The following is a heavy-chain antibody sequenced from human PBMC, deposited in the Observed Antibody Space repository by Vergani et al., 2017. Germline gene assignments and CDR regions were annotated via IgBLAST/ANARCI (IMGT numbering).Heavy chain of an antibody. CDR3: AKDVKHWPDCSSTSCYTPLYYMDV. J-gene: IGHJ6*03. D-gene: IGHD2-2*02. CDR1: GFTFSSYA. Sequence: EVQLLESGGGLVQPGGSLRLSCAASGFTFSSYAMSWVRQAPGKGLELVSAISGSGGSTYYADSVKGRFTISRDNSKNTLYLQMNSLRAEDTAVYYCAKDVKHWPDCSSTSCYTPLYYMDVWGKGTTVTVSS. CDR2: ISGSGGST. V-gene: IGHV3-23*01.